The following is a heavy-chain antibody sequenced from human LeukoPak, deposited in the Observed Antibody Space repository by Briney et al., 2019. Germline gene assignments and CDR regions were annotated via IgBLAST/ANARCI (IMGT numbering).Heavy chain of an antibody. D-gene: IGHD3-10*01. J-gene: IGHJ5*02. Sequence: PSETLSLTCTVSGGSISSGSYYWSWIRQPAVKGLEWIGRIYTSGSTNYNPSLKSRVTISVDTSKSQFSLKLSSVTAADTAVYYCARGYGSGSYRASNWFDPWGQGTLVTVSS. CDR3: ARGYGSGSYRASNWFDP. V-gene: IGHV4-61*02. CDR1: GGSISSGSYY. CDR2: IYTSGST.